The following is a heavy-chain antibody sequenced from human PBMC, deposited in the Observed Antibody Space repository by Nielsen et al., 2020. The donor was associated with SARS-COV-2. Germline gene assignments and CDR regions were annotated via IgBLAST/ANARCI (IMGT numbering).Heavy chain of an antibody. CDR3: ARDHRPGGYGMDV. Sequence: GESLKISCAASGFSFSTYSMNWVRQAPGKGLEWVSCISSSSAYIYYADSVTGRFTISRDNAKNSLYLQMNSLRVEDTAIYYCARDHRPGGYGMDVWGQGTTVTVSS. D-gene: IGHD3-10*01. CDR2: ISSSSAYI. V-gene: IGHV3-21*01. J-gene: IGHJ6*02. CDR1: GFSFSTYS.